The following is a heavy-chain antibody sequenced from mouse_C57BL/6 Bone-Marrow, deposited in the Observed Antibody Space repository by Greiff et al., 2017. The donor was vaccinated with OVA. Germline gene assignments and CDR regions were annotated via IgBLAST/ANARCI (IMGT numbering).Heavy chain of an antibody. J-gene: IGHJ3*01. D-gene: IGHD2-4*01. V-gene: IGHV5-4*01. CDR2: ISDGGSYT. Sequence: EVQLVESGGGLVKPGGSLKLSCAASGFTFSSYAMSWVRQTPEQRLEWVATISDGGSYTYYTDNVKGRFTISRDNAKNNLYLQMSHLKSEDTAMYDCAREEGDYGGFAYWGQGTLVTVSA. CDR1: GFTFSSYA. CDR3: AREEGDYGGFAY.